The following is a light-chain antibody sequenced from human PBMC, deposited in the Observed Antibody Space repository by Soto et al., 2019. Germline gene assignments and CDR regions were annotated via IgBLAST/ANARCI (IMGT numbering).Light chain of an antibody. CDR3: SSYTSSSLVV. V-gene: IGLV2-14*01. Sequence: QSVLTQPASVSGSPGQSITISCTGTSSDVGGYNYVSWYQQHPGKAPKLMIYDVSNRPSGVSNRFSGTKSGNTASLTISGLQPEDEADYYCSSYTSSSLVVFGGGTKLTVL. J-gene: IGLJ2*01. CDR2: DVS. CDR1: SSDVGGYNY.